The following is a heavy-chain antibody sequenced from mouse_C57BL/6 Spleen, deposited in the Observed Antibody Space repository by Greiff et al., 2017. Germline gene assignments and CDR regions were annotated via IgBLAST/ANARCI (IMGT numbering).Heavy chain of an antibody. CDR3: ARDRYYGTPFAY. J-gene: IGHJ3*01. V-gene: IGHV3-6*01. Sequence: VQLKESGPGLVKPSQSLSLTCSVTGYSITSGYYWNWIRQFPGNKLEWMGYISYDGSNNYNPSLKNRISITRDTSKNQFFLKLNSVTTEDTATYYCARDRYYGTPFAYWGQGTLVTVSA. CDR1: GYSITSGYY. D-gene: IGHD1-1*01. CDR2: ISYDGSN.